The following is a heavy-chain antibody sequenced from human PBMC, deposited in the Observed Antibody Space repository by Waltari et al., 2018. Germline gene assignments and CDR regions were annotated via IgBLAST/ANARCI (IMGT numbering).Heavy chain of an antibody. D-gene: IGHD1-1*01. CDR2: VYGSEST. Sequence: QVQLQESGPGLVKPSQTLSLTCTVSGGSISSRSYYWSWVRQPPGKGLEWIGYVYGSESTYDNPSLMPRVDISKETSTNQFSLKLTSVTAADTAVYYCARVTAVTGTGGMDVWGQGTTVIVSS. CDR3: ARVTAVTGTGGMDV. V-gene: IGHV4-30-4*01. CDR1: GGSISSRSYY. J-gene: IGHJ6*02.